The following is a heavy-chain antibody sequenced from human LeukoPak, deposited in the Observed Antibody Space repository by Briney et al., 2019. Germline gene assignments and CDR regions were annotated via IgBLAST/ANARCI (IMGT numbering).Heavy chain of an antibody. J-gene: IGHJ4*02. Sequence: GGSLRLSCAASGFTFDDYAMHWVRQAPGKGLERASGNSWNSGSIGYADSVKGRFTISRYNAKNSLYLQMNSLRAEDTALYYCAKDSDYGGNSRYFDYWAQATLLTVSS. CDR3: AKDSDYGGNSRYFDY. CDR2: NSWNSGSI. V-gene: IGHV3-9*01. CDR1: GFTFDDYA. D-gene: IGHD4-23*01.